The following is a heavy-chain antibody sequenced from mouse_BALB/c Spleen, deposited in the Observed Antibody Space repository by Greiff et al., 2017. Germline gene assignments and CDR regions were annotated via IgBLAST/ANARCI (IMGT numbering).Heavy chain of an antibody. Sequence: EVKVVESGGGLVQPGGSLKLSCAASGFTFSSYGMSWVRQTPDKRLELVATINSNGGSTYYPDSVKGRFTISRDNAKNTLYLQMSSLKSEDTAMYYCARDHDYGDYFDYWGQGTTLTVSS. CDR2: INSNGGST. V-gene: IGHV5-6-3*01. CDR1: GFTFSSYG. CDR3: ARDHDYGDYFDY. D-gene: IGHD2-4*01. J-gene: IGHJ2*01.